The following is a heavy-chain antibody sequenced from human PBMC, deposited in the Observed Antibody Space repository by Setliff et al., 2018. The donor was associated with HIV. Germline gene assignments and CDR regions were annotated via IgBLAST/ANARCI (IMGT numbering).Heavy chain of an antibody. CDR1: GFSFSNYH. D-gene: IGHD6-19*01. J-gene: IGHJ4*02. CDR2: IGKAGTK. V-gene: IGHV3-21*05. CDR3: ARAVHSGWYYFDY. Sequence: GGSLRLSCAASGFSFSNYHMHWVRQAPGRGLEWVSFIGKAGTKYYADSLKGRFTISRDNAKNSLYLQMNSLRAEDTAVYYCARAVHSGWYYFDYWGQGTLVTVSS.